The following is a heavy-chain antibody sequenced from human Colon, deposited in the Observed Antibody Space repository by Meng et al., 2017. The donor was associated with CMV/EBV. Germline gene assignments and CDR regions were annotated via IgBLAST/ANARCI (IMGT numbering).Heavy chain of an antibody. CDR2: IKQDGSEK. V-gene: IGHV3-7*03. Sequence: GGSLRLSCAASGFTFSSYWMSWVRQAPGKGLEWVANIKQDGSEKYYVDSVKGRFTISRDNSRNTLYLEVSSLRADDTAVYYCARGADYLNFWSGYAYWGQGTLVTVSS. J-gene: IGHJ4*02. D-gene: IGHD3-3*01. CDR1: GFTFSSYW. CDR3: ARGADYLNFWSGYAY.